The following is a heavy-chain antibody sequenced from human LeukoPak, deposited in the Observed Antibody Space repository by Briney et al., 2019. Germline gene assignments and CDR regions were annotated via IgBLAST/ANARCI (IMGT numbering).Heavy chain of an antibody. J-gene: IGHJ4*02. CDR2: ISSNGGST. CDR3: ATSNSGSLKLDY. Sequence: GGSLRLSCAASGFTFSSYAMHWVRQAPGKGLEYVSAISSNGGSTYYANSVKGRFTISRDNSKNTLYLQTGSLRAEDMAVYYCATSNSGSLKLDYWGQGTLVTVSS. D-gene: IGHD3-10*01. V-gene: IGHV3-64*01. CDR1: GFTFSSYA.